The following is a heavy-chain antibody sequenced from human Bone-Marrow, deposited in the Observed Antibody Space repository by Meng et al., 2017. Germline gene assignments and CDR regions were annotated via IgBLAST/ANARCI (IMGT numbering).Heavy chain of an antibody. CDR2: INTYRGTA. D-gene: IGHD5-18*01. Sequence: ASVKVSCKTSGFSLITYDISWVRQAPGQGLEWMGWINTYRGTANYAPKVQGRVTMTTDTSTTTAYMELRSLTSDDTAVYYCARGSPDTAMALDFWGQGTLVTV. CDR1: GFSLITYD. CDR3: ARGSPDTAMALDF. V-gene: IGHV1-18*01. J-gene: IGHJ4*02.